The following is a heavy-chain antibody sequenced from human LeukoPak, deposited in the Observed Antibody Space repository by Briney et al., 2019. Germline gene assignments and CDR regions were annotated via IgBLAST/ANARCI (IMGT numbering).Heavy chain of an antibody. D-gene: IGHD6-19*01. CDR1: GYTFTSCG. Sequence: ASVKVSCKASGYTFTSCGISWVRQATGQGLEWMGWMNPNSGNTGYAQKFQGRVTITRNTSISTAYMELSSLRSEDTAVYYCARGERYSSGWYGSNYYYYMDVWGKGTTVTVSS. V-gene: IGHV1-8*03. J-gene: IGHJ6*03. CDR2: MNPNSGNT. CDR3: ARGERYSSGWYGSNYYYYMDV.